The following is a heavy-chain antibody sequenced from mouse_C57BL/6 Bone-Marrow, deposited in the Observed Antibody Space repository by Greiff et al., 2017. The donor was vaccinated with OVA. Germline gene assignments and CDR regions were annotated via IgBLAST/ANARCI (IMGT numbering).Heavy chain of an antibody. V-gene: IGHV1-81*01. D-gene: IGHD2-3*01. CDR2: IYPRSGNT. CDR1: GYTFTSYG. Sequence: VQLQQSGAELARPGASVKLSCKASGYTFTSYGISWVKQRTGQGLEWIGEIYPRSGNTYYNEKFKGKATLTADKSSSTAYMELRSLTSEDSAVDFWARAGLLHWYFDVWGTGTTVTVSS. CDR3: ARAGLLHWYFDV. J-gene: IGHJ1*03.